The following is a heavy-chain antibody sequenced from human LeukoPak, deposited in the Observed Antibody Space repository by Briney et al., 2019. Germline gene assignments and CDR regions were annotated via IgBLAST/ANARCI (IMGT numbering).Heavy chain of an antibody. Sequence: GASVKVSCKASGGTFSSYAISWVRQAPGQGLEWMGGIIPIFGTANYAQKFQGRVTITADESTSTAYMELSSLRSEDTAVYYCARGQYYDFWSGYFDWFDPWGQGTLVTVSS. CDR2: IIPIFGTA. CDR3: ARGQYYDFWSGYFDWFDP. V-gene: IGHV1-69*13. CDR1: GGTFSSYA. J-gene: IGHJ5*02. D-gene: IGHD3-3*01.